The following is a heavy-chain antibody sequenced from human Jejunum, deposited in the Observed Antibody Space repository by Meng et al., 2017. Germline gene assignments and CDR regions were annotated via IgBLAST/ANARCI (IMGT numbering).Heavy chain of an antibody. D-gene: IGHD3-3*01. Sequence: VPLQPRGSGLLKPSETLSLTCAVNGGSFGTYYWTWFRQSPEKGLEWIGEINRSGSTSSNPSLKSRVAISMDTSKNQFFLRLDSVTAADTAVYYCARGRSIDFRLAKYDYWGQGTLVTVSS. CDR3: ARGRSIDFRLAKYDY. V-gene: IGHV4-34*01. CDR1: GGSFGTYY. CDR2: INRSGST. J-gene: IGHJ4*02.